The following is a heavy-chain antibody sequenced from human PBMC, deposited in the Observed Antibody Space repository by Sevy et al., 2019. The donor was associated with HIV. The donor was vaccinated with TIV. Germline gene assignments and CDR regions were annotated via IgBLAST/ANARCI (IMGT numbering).Heavy chain of an antibody. CDR3: ARGSGSYYPFDY. Sequence: ASVKVSCKVSGYTLTELSMHWVRQAPGKGLEWMGGFDPEDGETIYAQKFQGRVTMTEETSTDTAYMELSSLRSEDTAVYYCARGSGSYYPFDYWGQGTPVTVSS. J-gene: IGHJ4*02. D-gene: IGHD3-10*01. CDR2: FDPEDGET. CDR1: GYTLTELS. V-gene: IGHV1-24*01.